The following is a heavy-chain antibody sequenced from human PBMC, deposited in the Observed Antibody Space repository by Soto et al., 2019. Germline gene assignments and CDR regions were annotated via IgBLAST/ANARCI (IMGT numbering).Heavy chain of an antibody. Sequence: GGSLRLSCAASGFTFSSYSMNWVRQAPGKGLEWVSYISSSSSTIYYADSVKGRFTISRDNAKNPLYLQMNSLRDDDTAVYYCARERVFGVVIPYDMDVWGQGTTVTVSS. D-gene: IGHD3-3*01. CDR3: ARERVFGVVIPYDMDV. CDR1: GFTFSSYS. J-gene: IGHJ6*02. V-gene: IGHV3-48*02. CDR2: ISSSSSTI.